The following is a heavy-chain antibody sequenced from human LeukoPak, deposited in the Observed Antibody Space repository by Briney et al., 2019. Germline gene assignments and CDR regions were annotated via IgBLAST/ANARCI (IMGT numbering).Heavy chain of an antibody. CDR1: GYSISSGYY. CDR3: ARHGVSSHSTGYAFDI. CDR2: IYHSGST. Sequence: SETLSLTCTVSGYSISSGYYWGWIRQPPGKGLEWIGSIYHSGSTYYNPSLKSRVTISVDTSKNQFSLKLSSVTAADTAVYYCARHGVSSHSTGYAFDIWGQGTMVTVSS. V-gene: IGHV4-38-2*02. D-gene: IGHD6-6*01. J-gene: IGHJ3*02.